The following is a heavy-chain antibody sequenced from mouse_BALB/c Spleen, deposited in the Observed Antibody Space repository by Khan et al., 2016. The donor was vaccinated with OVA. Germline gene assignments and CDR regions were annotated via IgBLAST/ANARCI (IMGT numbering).Heavy chain of an antibody. D-gene: IGHD2-2*01. CDR1: AFDFSYYD. J-gene: IGHJ2*01. V-gene: IGHV5-12-1*01. CDR3: ARGYDYFDY. Sequence: EVELVESGGGLVRPGGSLKLSCAASAFDFSYYDMSWVRQTPERRLEWVAYISSGGGGTSYPDPVKGRFSISRDTAKNTLYLQMSSMKSKDTAIYYCARGYDYFDYWGQGTTLTVSS. CDR2: ISSGGGGT.